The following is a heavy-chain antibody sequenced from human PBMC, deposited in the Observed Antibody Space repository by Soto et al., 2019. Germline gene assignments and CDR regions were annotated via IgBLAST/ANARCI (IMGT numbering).Heavy chain of an antibody. D-gene: IGHD3-3*01. CDR1: GGSISSGGSY. Sequence: QVQLQESGPGLVKSSQTLSLTCTVSGGSISSGGSYWSWIRQRPGKGLEWIGFIFYSDSFYYTPSLKGRVVILADTSKNQFTRKLSSVTDADTAVYYCARAPDTPPIFGVVRPYFFDFWGQGTLVTVSS. CDR2: IFYSDSF. V-gene: IGHV4-31*03. J-gene: IGHJ4*02. CDR3: ARAPDTPPIFGVVRPYFFDF.